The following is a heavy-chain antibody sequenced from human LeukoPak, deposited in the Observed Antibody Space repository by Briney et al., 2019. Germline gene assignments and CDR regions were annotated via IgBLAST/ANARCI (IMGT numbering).Heavy chain of an antibody. CDR3: ARAISYYDSSGYGNY. CDR2: INGDGSST. CDR1: GFTFSSYW. D-gene: IGHD3-22*01. V-gene: IGHV3-74*01. Sequence: GGSLRLSCAASGFTFSSYWMHWVRQAPGKGLVWVSRINGDGSSTSYADSVKGRFTISRDNAKNTLYLQMNSLRAEDTAVYYCARAISYYDSSGYGNYWGQGTLVTVSS. J-gene: IGHJ4*02.